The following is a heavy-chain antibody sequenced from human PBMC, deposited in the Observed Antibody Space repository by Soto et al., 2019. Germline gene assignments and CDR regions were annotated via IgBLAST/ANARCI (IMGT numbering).Heavy chain of an antibody. V-gene: IGHV1-69*12. J-gene: IGHJ3*02. CDR3: ARVLDYYDSSGYSTFGAFDI. Sequence: QVQLVQSGAEVKKPGSSVKVSCKASGGTFSSYAISWVRQAPGQGLEWMGGIIPIFGTANYAQKFQGRVTITADEPTSTAYMELSSLRSEDTAVYYCARVLDYYDSSGYSTFGAFDIWGQGTMVTVSS. CDR2: IIPIFGTA. CDR1: GGTFSSYA. D-gene: IGHD3-22*01.